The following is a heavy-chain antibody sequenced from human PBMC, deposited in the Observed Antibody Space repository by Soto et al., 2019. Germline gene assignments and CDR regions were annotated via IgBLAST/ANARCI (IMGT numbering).Heavy chain of an antibody. CDR1: GGSFSGYY. J-gene: IGHJ4*02. CDR2: INHSGST. CDR3: ARGLQWLGAYYFDY. Sequence: QVQLQQWGAGLLKPSETLSLTCAVYGGSFSGYYWSWIRQPPGKGLEWIGEINHSGSTNYNPSIKSRVTISVDTSKNQFSLKLSSVTAADTAVYYCARGLQWLGAYYFDYWGQGTLVTVSS. V-gene: IGHV4-34*01. D-gene: IGHD6-19*01.